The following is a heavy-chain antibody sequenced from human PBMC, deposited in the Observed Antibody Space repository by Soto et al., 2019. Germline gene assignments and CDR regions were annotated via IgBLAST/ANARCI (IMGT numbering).Heavy chain of an antibody. V-gene: IGHV4-31*03. CDR1: GGSISSPNFY. J-gene: IGHJ4*02. CDR2: IYYNGTT. D-gene: IGHD3-10*01. Sequence: SETLSLTCTVSGGSISSPNFYWSWIRQHPGKGLEWIGHIYYNGTTYYNPTLKSRVSISVDTSKNQFSLKLSSVTAADKAVYFFAREPRLLIWFGELHDWGGGILVTVSS. CDR3: AREPRLLIWFGELHD.